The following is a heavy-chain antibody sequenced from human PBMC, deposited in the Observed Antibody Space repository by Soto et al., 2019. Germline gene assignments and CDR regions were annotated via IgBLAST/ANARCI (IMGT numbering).Heavy chain of an antibody. CDR2: ISYDGSNK. Sequence: HPGGSLRLSCAASGFTFSSYAMHWVRQAPGKGLEWVAVISYDGSNKYYADSVKGRFTISRDNSKNTLYLQMNSLRAEDTAVYYCARERSSGWYGDWGQGTLVTVSS. J-gene: IGHJ4*02. V-gene: IGHV3-30-3*01. CDR3: ARERSSGWYGD. CDR1: GFTFSSYA. D-gene: IGHD6-19*01.